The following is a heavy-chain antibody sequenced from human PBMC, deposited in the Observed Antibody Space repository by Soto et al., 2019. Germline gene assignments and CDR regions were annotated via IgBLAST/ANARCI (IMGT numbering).Heavy chain of an antibody. J-gene: IGHJ3*02. CDR3: ARGRVYYVTSDPAFDI. V-gene: IGHV3-66*01. CDR1: GFTVSNND. Sequence: EVQLVESGGGLVQPGGSLRLSCAASGFTVSNNDMSWVRQAPGKGLEWVSIIYSGGGTHYADSVKGRFTISRDSSKNTLYLQMNNLRADDTSVYYCARGRVYYVTSDPAFDIWGQGTMVTVSS. CDR2: IYSGGGT. D-gene: IGHD3-22*01.